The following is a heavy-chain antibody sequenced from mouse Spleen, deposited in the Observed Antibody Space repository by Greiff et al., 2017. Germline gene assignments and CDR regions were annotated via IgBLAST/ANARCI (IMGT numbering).Heavy chain of an antibody. CDR1: GFSLTSYG. V-gene: IGHV2-2*01. CDR2: IWSGGST. D-gene: IGHD2-1*01. J-gene: IGHJ2*01. Sequence: VQLQQSGPGLVQPSQSLSITCTVSGFSLTSYGVHWVRQSPGKGLEWLGVIWSGGSTDYNAAFISRLSISKDNSKSQVFFKMNSLQADDTAIYYCARNANYGNYVDYWGQGTTLTVSS. CDR3: ARNANYGNYVDY.